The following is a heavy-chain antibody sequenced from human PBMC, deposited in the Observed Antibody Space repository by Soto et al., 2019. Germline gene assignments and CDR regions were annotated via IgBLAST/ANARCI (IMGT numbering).Heavy chain of an antibody. CDR2: ITNFRGEK. CDR3: VRDLGYRRPSSPSVDY. D-gene: IGHD6-6*01. J-gene: IGHJ4*02. CDR1: GYTFSSYG. Sequence: QVQLVQSGPEVKKPGASVKVSCTTSGYTFSSYGISWVRQAPGQGLAWMGWITNFRGEKTYAQKFQGRLTMTTETSTSTAYMELRSLKFDDTAVYYCVRDLGYRRPSSPSVDYWGQGTLVTVSS. V-gene: IGHV1-18*01.